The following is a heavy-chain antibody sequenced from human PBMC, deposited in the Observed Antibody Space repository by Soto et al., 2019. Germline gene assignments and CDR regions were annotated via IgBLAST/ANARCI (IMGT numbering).Heavy chain of an antibody. CDR1: GFTFSSYA. V-gene: IGHV3-23*01. Sequence: GGSLRLSCAASGFTFSSYAMSWVRQAPGKGLEWVSAISGSGGSPYYADSVKGRFTISRDNSKNTLYLQMNSLRAEDTAVYYCAKDGTRYHTLSYGDYEYYFDYWGQGTLVTVSS. J-gene: IGHJ4*02. CDR3: AKDGTRYHTLSYGDYEYYFDY. D-gene: IGHD4-17*01. CDR2: ISGSGGSP.